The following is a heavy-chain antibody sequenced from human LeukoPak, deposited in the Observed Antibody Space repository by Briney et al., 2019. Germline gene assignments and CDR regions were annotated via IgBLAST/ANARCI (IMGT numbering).Heavy chain of an antibody. CDR2: IYYSGST. CDR3: ARLANTAYYDFWSGYFPNWFDP. Sequence: SETLSLTCTVSGGSISSSSYYWGWIRQPPGKGLEWIGSIYYSGSTYYNPSLKRRVTISVDTSKNQFSLKLSSVTAADTAVYYCARLANTAYYDFWSGYFPNWFDPWGQGTLVTVSS. J-gene: IGHJ5*02. CDR1: GGSISSSSYY. D-gene: IGHD3-3*01. V-gene: IGHV4-39*01.